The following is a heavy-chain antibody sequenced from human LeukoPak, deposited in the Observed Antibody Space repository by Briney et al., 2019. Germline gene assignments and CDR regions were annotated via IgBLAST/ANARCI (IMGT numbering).Heavy chain of an antibody. J-gene: IGHJ4*02. Sequence: SVKVSCKASGYIFTSYGISWVRQAPGQGLDWMGWISAYNGNKNYAQKLQGRVTMTTDTSTSTAYMELRSLRSDDTAVYYCARVQFVDPVVVITLGDYWGQGTLVTVSS. CDR3: ARVQFVDPVVVITLGDY. CDR1: GYIFTSYG. CDR2: ISAYNGNK. D-gene: IGHD3-22*01. V-gene: IGHV1-18*01.